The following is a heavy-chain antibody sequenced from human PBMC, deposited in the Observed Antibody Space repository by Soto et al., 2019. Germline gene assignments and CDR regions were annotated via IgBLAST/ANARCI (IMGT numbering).Heavy chain of an antibody. CDR3: ARNRRWFWYFDL. CDR2: IFSNDEK. J-gene: IGHJ2*01. CDR1: GFSLSNARMG. D-gene: IGHD2-15*01. V-gene: IGHV2-26*01. Sequence: QVTLKESGPVLVKTTETLTLTCTVSGFSLSNARMGVSWIRQPPGKALEWLAHIFSNDEKSYSTSLKSRLTISKDTSKSQVVLTMTNMDPVDTATYYCARNRRWFWYFDLWGRGTLVTVSS.